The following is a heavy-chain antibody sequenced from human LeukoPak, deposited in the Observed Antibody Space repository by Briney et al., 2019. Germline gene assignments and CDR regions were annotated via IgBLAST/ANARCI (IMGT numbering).Heavy chain of an antibody. J-gene: IGHJ4*02. Sequence: GGSLRLSCAASGFTFGNFAMSWVRQAPGKGLEWVSEISGSGGTAYYADSLKGRFTISRDNSNNTLYLQMNSLRVEDTALYYCAKGKVAAATRFDYWGQGILVTVTS. V-gene: IGHV3-23*01. CDR2: ISGSGGTA. D-gene: IGHD6-13*01. CDR3: AKGKVAAATRFDY. CDR1: GFTFGNFA.